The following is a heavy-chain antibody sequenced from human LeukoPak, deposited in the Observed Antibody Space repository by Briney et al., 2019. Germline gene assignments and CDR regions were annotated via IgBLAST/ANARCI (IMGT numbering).Heavy chain of an antibody. CDR2: ITGSGGTT. D-gene: IGHD3-16*02. CDR3: EKDLSPESNRLSPFDY. Sequence: QPGGSLRLSCAAPGFTFTSPAMSSVRQAPGKGLGWGSTITGSGGTTKYEDSVEGRFTIYRDNSKNTLDLQMNSLRAEDTAIFYCEKDLSPESNRLSPFDYWGQGTLVTVSS. CDR1: GFTFTSPA. J-gene: IGHJ4*02. V-gene: IGHV3-23*01.